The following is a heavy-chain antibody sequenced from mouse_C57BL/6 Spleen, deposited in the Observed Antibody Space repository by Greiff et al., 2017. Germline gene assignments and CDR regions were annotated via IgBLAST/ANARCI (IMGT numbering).Heavy chain of an antibody. CDR1: GYAFSSSW. D-gene: IGHD2-1*01. V-gene: IGHV1-82*01. J-gene: IGHJ4*01. CDR2: IYPGDGDT. Sequence: QVQLKQSGPELVKPGASVKISCKASGYAFSSSWMNWVKQRPGKGLEWIGRIYPGDGDTNYNGKFKGKATLTADKSSSPAYMQLSSLTSEDSAVYFWARFYYGNHPYAMDYWGQGTSGTVSS. CDR3: ARFYYGNHPYAMDY.